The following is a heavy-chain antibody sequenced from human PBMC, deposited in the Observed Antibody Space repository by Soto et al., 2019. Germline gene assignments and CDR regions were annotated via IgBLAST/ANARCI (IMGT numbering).Heavy chain of an antibody. CDR1: GFIFTSHG. Sequence: VQLVESGGGLVQPGGSLRLSCVASGFIFTSHGMHWVRQAPGQGLEWVAVISYDGTYKYYAGPVKGRFTISRDSSKNTVDLHMNSLRAEDTAVYFCAKGFVDYGDYENFYYYGMDVWGQGTTVTVSS. CDR2: ISYDGTYK. J-gene: IGHJ6*02. D-gene: IGHD4-17*01. V-gene: IGHV3-30*18. CDR3: AKGFVDYGDYENFYYYGMDV.